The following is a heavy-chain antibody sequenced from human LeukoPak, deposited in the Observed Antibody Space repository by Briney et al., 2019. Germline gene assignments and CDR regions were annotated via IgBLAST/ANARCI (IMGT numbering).Heavy chain of an antibody. CDR2: FDPEDGET. Sequence: ASVKVSCKVSGYTLTELSMHWVRQAPGKGREWMGGFDPEDGETIYAQKFQGRVTMSEETSTDTASMELSSLRSADTAVYYCATVHDSSGYYGYWGQGTLVTVSS. CDR3: ATVHDSSGYYGY. V-gene: IGHV1-24*01. D-gene: IGHD3-22*01. J-gene: IGHJ4*02. CDR1: GYTLTELS.